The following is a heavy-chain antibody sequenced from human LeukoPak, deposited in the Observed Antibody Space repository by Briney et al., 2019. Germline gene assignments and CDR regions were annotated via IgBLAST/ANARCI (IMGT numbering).Heavy chain of an antibody. D-gene: IGHD3-3*01. CDR2: INIEGSRT. V-gene: IGHV3-74*01. J-gene: IGHJ4*02. Sequence: GGSLRLSCARSGFIFSNYWVHWVRQAPGKGLVWVSRINIEGSRTDYADSVRGRFTISRDNAKNTLYLQMNSLTAEDTAVYYCVRSMSGRNDFWAQGNVVSVSS. CDR3: VRSMSGRNDF. CDR1: GFIFSNYW.